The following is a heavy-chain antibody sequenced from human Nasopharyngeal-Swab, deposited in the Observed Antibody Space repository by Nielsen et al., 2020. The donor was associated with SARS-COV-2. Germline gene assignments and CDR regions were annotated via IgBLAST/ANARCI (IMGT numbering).Heavy chain of an antibody. D-gene: IGHD4-23*01. CDR1: GFIVSSYY. Sequence: GESLKISCAASGFIVSSYYMSWVRQAPGKGLEWVSVIYSGGSTYYADSVKGRFTISRDNSKNTLYLQMNSLRAEDTAVYYCARGRGNSLLWGQGTLVTVSS. V-gene: IGHV3-53*01. CDR3: ARGRGNSLL. CDR2: IYSGGST. J-gene: IGHJ4*02.